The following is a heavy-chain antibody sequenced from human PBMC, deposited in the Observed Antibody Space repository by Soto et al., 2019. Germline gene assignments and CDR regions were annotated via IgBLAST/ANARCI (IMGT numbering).Heavy chain of an antibody. CDR3: AHRLGGASWNDGFFDF. CDR2: IYWDGDK. Sequence: QITLKESGPTLVEPTEALALTCSFSGFSLTKSPVGVGWFRQPPGKALEWLAVIYWDGDKRYNPFLKTRITMTKDTSRNPVDLTMTDMEPKDTATYFCAHRLGGASWNDGFFDFWGQGFPVTVS. CDR1: GFSLTKSPVG. V-gene: IGHV2-5*02. J-gene: IGHJ4*02. D-gene: IGHD1-1*01.